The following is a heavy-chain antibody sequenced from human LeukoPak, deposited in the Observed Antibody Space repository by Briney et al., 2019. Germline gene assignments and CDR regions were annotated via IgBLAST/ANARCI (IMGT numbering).Heavy chain of an antibody. J-gene: IGHJ4*02. CDR1: GFTFSSYG. Sequence: GGSLRLSCAASGFTFSSYGMSWVRQAPGKGLEWVSSISGSGGSTYYAVSVKGRFTISRDNSKNTLSLQMDSLRTDDTAIYYCAKERYGDYALDYWGQGTLVTVSS. CDR2: ISGSGGST. D-gene: IGHD4-17*01. CDR3: AKERYGDYALDY. V-gene: IGHV3-23*01.